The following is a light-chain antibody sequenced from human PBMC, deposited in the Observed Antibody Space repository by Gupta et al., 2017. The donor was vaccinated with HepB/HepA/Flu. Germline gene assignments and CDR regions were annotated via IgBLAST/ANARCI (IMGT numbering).Light chain of an antibody. J-gene: IGLJ2*01. Sequence: QSVLTQPPSVSGAPGQTVIIPCTGSTSNIGADYDVHWYHQLPGTAPKLLIDVYSSRPSGVPDRFSCSKSGASASPAITGLQAEDEGDDYCQSFDSSLGGVLFGGGTRLTVL. CDR2: VYS. CDR3: QSFDSSLGGVL. V-gene: IGLV1-40*01. CDR1: TSNIGADYD.